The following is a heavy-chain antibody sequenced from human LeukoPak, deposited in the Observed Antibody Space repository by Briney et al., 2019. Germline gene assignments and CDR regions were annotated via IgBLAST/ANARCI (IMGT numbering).Heavy chain of an antibody. J-gene: IGHJ6*02. CDR3: ARVPPGIAGMDV. CDR2: ICYSGST. D-gene: IGHD6-13*01. CDR1: GGSISSYY. Sequence: SETLSLTCTVSGGSISSYYWRWIRQPPGKGLEWIEYICYSGSTNYNPSLKSRVTISVDTSKNQFSLKLSSVTAADTAVYYCARVPPGIAGMDVWGQGTTVTVSS. V-gene: IGHV4-59*01.